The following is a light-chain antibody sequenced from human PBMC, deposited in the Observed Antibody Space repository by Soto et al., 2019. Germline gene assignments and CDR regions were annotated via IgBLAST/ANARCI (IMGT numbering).Light chain of an antibody. CDR3: HQYGSTPFT. CDR2: GAS. Sequence: VLTQSPGTLSLSPGDRATLSCRASQGVSANSLGWYQQKVGQGPRLLIYGASSRATGIPDRFSGNGSGTDFTLTIRRLEPEDFGVYFCHQYGSTPFTFGPGTKVDV. CDR1: QGVSANS. V-gene: IGKV3-20*01. J-gene: IGKJ3*01.